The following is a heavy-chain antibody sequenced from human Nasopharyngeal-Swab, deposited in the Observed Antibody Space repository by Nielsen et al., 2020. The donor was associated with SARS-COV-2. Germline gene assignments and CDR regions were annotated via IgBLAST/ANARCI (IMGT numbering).Heavy chain of an antibody. J-gene: IGHJ4*02. D-gene: IGHD3-10*01. V-gene: IGHV3-23*01. CDR3: AKGLWFGELLSGLNY. CDR1: GFTFSSYG. Sequence: GESLKISCAASGFTFSSYGMHWVRQAPGKGLEWVSAISGSGGSTYYADSVKGRFTISRDNSKNTLYLQMNSLRAEDTAVYYCAKGLWFGELLSGLNYWGQGTLVTVSS. CDR2: ISGSGGST.